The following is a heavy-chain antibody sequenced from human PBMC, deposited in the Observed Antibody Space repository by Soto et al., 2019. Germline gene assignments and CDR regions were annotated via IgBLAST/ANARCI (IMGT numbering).Heavy chain of an antibody. CDR3: ARDKITGLFDY. Sequence: PSETLSLTCTVYGGSFSGYYWTWIRQPPGTGLEWIGEINHSGSTNYNPSLKSRVTISVDTSKNQFTLKLTSVTAADTAVYYCARDKITGLFDYWGQGTLVTVSS. CDR1: GGSFSGYY. V-gene: IGHV4-34*01. CDR2: INHSGST. D-gene: IGHD2-8*02. J-gene: IGHJ4*02.